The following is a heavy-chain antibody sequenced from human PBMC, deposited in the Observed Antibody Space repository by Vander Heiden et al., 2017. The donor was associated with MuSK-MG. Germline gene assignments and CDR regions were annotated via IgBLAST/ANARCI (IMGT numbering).Heavy chain of an antibody. J-gene: IGHJ4*02. D-gene: IGHD2-2*01. CDR3: ARGRREEYQLLDDY. CDR1: GYTFTGYY. CDR2: INPNRGGT. V-gene: IGHV1-2*02. Sequence: QVQLVQSGAEVKKPGASVKGSCKASGYTFTGYYMHWVRQAPGQGLEWMGWINPNRGGTNYAQKFQGRVTMTRDTSISTAYMELSRLRSDDTAVYYCARGRREEYQLLDDYWGQGTLVTVSS.